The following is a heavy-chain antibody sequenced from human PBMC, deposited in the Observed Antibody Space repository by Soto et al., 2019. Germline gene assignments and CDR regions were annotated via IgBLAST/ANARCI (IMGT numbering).Heavy chain of an antibody. D-gene: IGHD5-18*01. Sequence: QVQLQESGPGLVKPLETLSLTCTVSGGSITGYYWTWIRQPPGKGLEWIGYVFYKGNTNYNPSLKSRVTISVDTSANQFSLRLSSVTAADTAVYYCARSGDSFGFTDYWGQGTLVTVSS. CDR1: GGSITGYY. CDR3: ARSGDSFGFTDY. CDR2: VFYKGNT. J-gene: IGHJ4*02. V-gene: IGHV4-59*01.